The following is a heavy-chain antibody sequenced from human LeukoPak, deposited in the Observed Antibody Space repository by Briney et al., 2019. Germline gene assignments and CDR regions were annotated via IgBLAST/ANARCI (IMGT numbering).Heavy chain of an antibody. Sequence: GGSLTLSCAASGFTFSSYAMSWVRQAPGKGLEWVSAISGSGGSTYYADSVKGRFTIARDNSKNTLYLQMNSLRAEDTAVYYCATEPSYYGSGNDYWGEGTLVTVSS. D-gene: IGHD3-10*01. J-gene: IGHJ4*02. CDR1: GFTFSSYA. CDR2: ISGSGGST. CDR3: ATEPSYYGSGNDY. V-gene: IGHV3-23*01.